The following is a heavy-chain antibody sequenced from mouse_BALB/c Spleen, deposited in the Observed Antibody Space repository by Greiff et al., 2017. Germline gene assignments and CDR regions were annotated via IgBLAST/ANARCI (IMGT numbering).Heavy chain of an antibody. J-gene: IGHJ2*01. CDR2: IWGDGST. CDR1: GFSLTSYG. CDR3: ARGDWDY. Sequence: QVQLKQSGPGLVQPSQSLSITCTVSGFSLTSYGVHWVRQSPGKGLEWLGMIWGDGSTDYNSALKSRLSISKDNSKSQVFLKMNSLQTDDTARYYCARGDWDYWGQGTTLTVSS. V-gene: IGHV2-4-1*01.